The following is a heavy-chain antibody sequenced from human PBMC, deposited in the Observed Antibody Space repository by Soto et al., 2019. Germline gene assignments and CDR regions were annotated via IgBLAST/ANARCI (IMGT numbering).Heavy chain of an antibody. D-gene: IGHD3-3*01. Sequence: GGSLRLSCAASGFTFSSYWMSWVRQAPGKGLEWVANIKQDGSEKYYVDSVKGRFTISRDNAKNSLYLQMNSLRAEDTAVYYCARALADYDFWSGYFPRNYYYYMDVWGKGTTVTVSS. CDR1: GFTFSSYW. CDR3: ARALADYDFWSGYFPRNYYYYMDV. J-gene: IGHJ6*03. CDR2: IKQDGSEK. V-gene: IGHV3-7*01.